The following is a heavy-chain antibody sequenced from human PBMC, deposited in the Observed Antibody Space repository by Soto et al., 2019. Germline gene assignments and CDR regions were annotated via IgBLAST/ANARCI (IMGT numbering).Heavy chain of an antibody. CDR1: GGSGSSAAYY. V-gene: IGHV4-61*08. CDR2: IHYTGST. CDR3: ARDFSPPIELGGYYYYGLDV. J-gene: IGHJ6*02. D-gene: IGHD3-16*01. Sequence: LSLTCTVSGGSGSSAAYYWSWIRQPPGKGLEWIGHIHYTGSTYYNPSLKSRVTISIHTSKNQFSLNLSSVTAADTAVYYCARDFSPPIELGGYYYYGLDVWGQGTTVTVSS.